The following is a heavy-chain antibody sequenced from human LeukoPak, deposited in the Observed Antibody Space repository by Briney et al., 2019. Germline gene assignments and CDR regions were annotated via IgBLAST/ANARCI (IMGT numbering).Heavy chain of an antibody. V-gene: IGHV4-30-4*08. CDR1: GGSINSGDYY. D-gene: IGHD5-12*01. J-gene: IGHJ3*02. CDR2: IYYSGST. CDR3: ARTRIVATTADAFDI. Sequence: SQTLSLTCTVSGGSINSGDYYWSWIRQPPGKGLEWIGYIYYSGSTYYNPSLKSRVTISVDTSKNQFSLKLSSVTAADTAVYYCARTRIVATTADAFDIWGQGTMVTVSS.